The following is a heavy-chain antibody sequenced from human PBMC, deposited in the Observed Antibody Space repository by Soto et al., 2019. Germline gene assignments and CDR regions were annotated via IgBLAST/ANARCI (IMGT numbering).Heavy chain of an antibody. CDR3: ARDNELLVRILDY. D-gene: IGHD6-13*01. J-gene: IGHJ4*02. Sequence: QVQLVQSGAEMKKPGASVKVSCTASGYTFTSYSFHWVRQAPGQGLEWMGWINAGNGNTKYSQKFQGRVTFITDASARTAYMELSSLSSEDTAVYFCARDNELLVRILDYWGQGSLVTVSS. CDR1: GYTFTSYS. CDR2: INAGNGNT. V-gene: IGHV1-3*01.